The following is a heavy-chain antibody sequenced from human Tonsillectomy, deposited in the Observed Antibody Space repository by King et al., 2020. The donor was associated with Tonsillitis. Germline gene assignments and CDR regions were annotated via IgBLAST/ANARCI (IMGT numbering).Heavy chain of an antibody. Sequence: VQLVESGGGLVQPGGSLRLSCAASGFTFSSYSMNWVRQAPGKGLEGVSYISSSSSTIYYADSVKVRFTISRDNAKNSLYLQMNSLRAEDTAVYYCARPEGGYDSSNDVFDIWGQGTMVTVSS. CDR1: GFTFSSYS. V-gene: IGHV3-48*01. CDR3: ARPEGGYDSSNDVFDI. J-gene: IGHJ3*02. D-gene: IGHD3-22*01. CDR2: ISSSSSTI.